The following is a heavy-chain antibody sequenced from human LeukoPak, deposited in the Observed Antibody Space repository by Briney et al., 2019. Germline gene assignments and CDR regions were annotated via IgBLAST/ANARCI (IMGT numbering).Heavy chain of an antibody. J-gene: IGHJ4*02. CDR2: INAGSGDT. CDR3: ARDLSSTPNWELDH. Sequence: ASVKVSCKASGYTFSGYFVHWVRQAPGQGLEWMGRINAGSGDTEFAQKFQGRVTMTRDTFVSTAYMEVSGLTSDDTATSYCARDLSSTPNWELDHWGQGTLVTVSS. CDR1: GYTFSGYF. D-gene: IGHD1-1*01. V-gene: IGHV1-2*06.